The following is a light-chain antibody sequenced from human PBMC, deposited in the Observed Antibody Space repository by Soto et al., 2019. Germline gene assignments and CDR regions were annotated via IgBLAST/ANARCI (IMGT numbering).Light chain of an antibody. CDR2: DVS. Sequence: QSVLTQPASVSGSPGQSITISCTGTSSDVGGYNYVSWYQQHPGKAPKLMIYDVSNRPSGVSNRFSGSKSGNTASLTISGLQAEVVADYYCSSYTSSSTRVFGTGTKVTVL. J-gene: IGLJ1*01. V-gene: IGLV2-14*01. CDR1: SSDVGGYNY. CDR3: SSYTSSSTRV.